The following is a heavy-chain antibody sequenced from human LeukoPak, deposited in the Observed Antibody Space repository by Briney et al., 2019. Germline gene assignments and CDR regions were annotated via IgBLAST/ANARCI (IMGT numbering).Heavy chain of an antibody. V-gene: IGHV3-30*18. CDR2: ISYDGSNE. D-gene: IGHD2-21*01. J-gene: IGHJ4*02. CDR3: AKEFNRGLPDY. CDR1: GFTFSTYG. Sequence: PGGSLTLSCAASGFTFSTYGMHWVRQAPGKGLEWVAVISYDGSNEYYADSVKGRFTIPRDNSKNTLCLQMSSLRAEDTAVYYCAKEFNRGLPDYWGQGTLVTVPS.